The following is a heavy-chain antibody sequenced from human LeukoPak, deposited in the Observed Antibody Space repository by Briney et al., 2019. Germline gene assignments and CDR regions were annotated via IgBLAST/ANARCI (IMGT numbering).Heavy chain of an antibody. D-gene: IGHD2-15*01. CDR1: GFTFSGHW. CDR3: AKAPVTSCRGAYCHPFDY. CDR2: TNSDGSSR. V-gene: IGHV3-74*01. J-gene: IGHJ4*02. Sequence: PGGSLRLSCAVSGFTFSGHWMFWVRQAPGKGLEWVSSTNSDGSSRGYTDSVKGRFTVSRDNAKNTLYLQMNSLRAEDAAVYYCAKAPVTSCRGAYCHPFDYWGQGTLVTVSS.